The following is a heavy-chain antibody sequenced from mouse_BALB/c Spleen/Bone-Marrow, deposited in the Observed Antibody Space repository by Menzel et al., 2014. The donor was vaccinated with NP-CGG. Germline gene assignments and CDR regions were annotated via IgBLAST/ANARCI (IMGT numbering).Heavy chain of an antibody. Sequence: VQLQQSGAELGMPGASVKMSCKASGYTFTDNWIYWAKQRPGQGLEWIGAIDTSDSYTNYNQKFMGKASLTVDASSSAAYVQVSSLTSDDSAVYYCARGGNDFALDYWGQGTSVTVYS. D-gene: IGHD2-4*01. CDR2: IDTSDSYT. CDR1: GYTFTDNW. CDR3: ARGGNDFALDY. V-gene: IGHV1-69*01. J-gene: IGHJ4*01.